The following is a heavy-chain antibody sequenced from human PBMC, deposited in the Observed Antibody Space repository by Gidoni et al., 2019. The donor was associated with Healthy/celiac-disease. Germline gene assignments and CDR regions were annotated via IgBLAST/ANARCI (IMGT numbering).Heavy chain of an antibody. J-gene: IGHJ5*02. D-gene: IGHD4-17*01. V-gene: IGHV4-4*07. Sequence: GSTNYNPSLKSRVTMSVDTSKNQFSLKLSSVTAADTAVYYCARGTGGDYGDYNWFDPWGQGTLVTVSS. CDR2: GST. CDR3: ARGTGGDYGDYNWFDP.